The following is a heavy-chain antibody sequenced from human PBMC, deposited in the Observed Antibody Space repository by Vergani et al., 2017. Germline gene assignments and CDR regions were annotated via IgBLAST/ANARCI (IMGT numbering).Heavy chain of an antibody. CDR3: ARARRGAFDI. J-gene: IGHJ3*02. Sequence: SLLLSFSSSFFPFIRYGIPLVLPSPFPFLYFFSVLFSDGLNEYYADSVKGRFTISRDNSKNTLYLQMNSLRAEDTAVYYCARARRGAFDIWGQGTMVTVSS. CDR1: FFPFIRYG. V-gene: IGHV3-33*01. CDR2: LFSDGLNE.